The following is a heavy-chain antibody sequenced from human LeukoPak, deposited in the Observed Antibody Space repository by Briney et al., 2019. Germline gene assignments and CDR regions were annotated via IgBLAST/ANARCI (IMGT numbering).Heavy chain of an antibody. V-gene: IGHV1-2*02. CDR1: GYNFTGYY. D-gene: IGHD2-2*02. CDR2: IDPDSGGT. Sequence: ASVKVSCKTSGYNFTGYYLHWVRQAPGQRPEWMGRIDPDSGGTHYGQKFQGRVTVTRDTSITTVYMELSGLTSDDTAVYYCARVPGPYTTSRFDSWGQGTLVTVSS. CDR3: ARVPGPYTTSRFDS. J-gene: IGHJ4*02.